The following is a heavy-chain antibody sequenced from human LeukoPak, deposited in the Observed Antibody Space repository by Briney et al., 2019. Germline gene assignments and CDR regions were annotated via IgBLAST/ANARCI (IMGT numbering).Heavy chain of an antibody. V-gene: IGHV3-20*04. D-gene: IGHD1-14*01. Sequence: GGSLRLSCAASGFTFDDYGMSWVRQAPGKGLEWVSGINWNGGSTVYADSAKGRFTISRDNAKNSLYLQMNSLRAEDTALYYCARGGPEYGYYYYMDVWGKGTTVTVSS. CDR1: GFTFDDYG. J-gene: IGHJ6*03. CDR3: ARGGPEYGYYYYMDV. CDR2: INWNGGST.